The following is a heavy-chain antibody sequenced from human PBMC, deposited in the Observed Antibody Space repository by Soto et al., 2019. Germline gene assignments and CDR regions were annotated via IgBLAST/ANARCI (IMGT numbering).Heavy chain of an antibody. V-gene: IGHV3-7*01. CDR3: ATDYSKYYYYYGMDV. CDR2: IKQDGSEK. D-gene: IGHD4-4*01. CDR1: GFTFSSYW. J-gene: IGHJ6*02. Sequence: GGSLRLSCAASGFTFSSYWMSWVRQAPGKGLEWVANIKQDGSEKYYVDSVKGRFTISRDNAKNSLYLQMNSLRAEDTAVYYCATDYSKYYYYYGMDVWGQGATVTVSS.